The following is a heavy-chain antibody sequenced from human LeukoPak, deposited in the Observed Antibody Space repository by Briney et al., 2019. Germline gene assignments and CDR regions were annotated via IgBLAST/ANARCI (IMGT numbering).Heavy chain of an antibody. Sequence: SVKVSCKASGGTFSSYAISWVRQAPGQGLEWMGRIIPIFGTANYAQKFQGRVTITTDESTSTAYMELSSLRPEDTAVYYCARSHSGWYQLGDYWGQGTLVTVSS. CDR3: ARSHSGWYQLGDY. J-gene: IGHJ4*02. CDR2: IIPIFGTA. D-gene: IGHD6-19*01. CDR1: GGTFSSYA. V-gene: IGHV1-69*05.